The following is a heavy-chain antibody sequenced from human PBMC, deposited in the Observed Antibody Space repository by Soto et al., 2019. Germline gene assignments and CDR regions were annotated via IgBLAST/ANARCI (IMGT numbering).Heavy chain of an antibody. CDR3: ARLLGDYDFWSGYAWFDP. CDR1: GGSISSYY. CDR2: IYYSGST. D-gene: IGHD3-3*01. J-gene: IGHJ5*02. V-gene: IGHV4-59*08. Sequence: PSETLSLTCTVSGGSISSYYWSWIRQPPGKGLEWIGYIYYSGSTNYNPSLKSRVTISVDTSKNQFSLKLSSVTAADTAVYYCARLLGDYDFWSGYAWFDPWGQGTLVTVSS.